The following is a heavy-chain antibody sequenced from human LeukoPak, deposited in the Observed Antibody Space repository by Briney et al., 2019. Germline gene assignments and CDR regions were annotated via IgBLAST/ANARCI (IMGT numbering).Heavy chain of an antibody. CDR1: GYTSTSYG. Sequence: ASVKVSCKASGYTSTSYGISWVRQAPGQGLEWMGWISAYNGNTNYAQKLQGRVTMTTGTSTSTAYMELRSLRSDDTAVYYCARDHNWNYGFSRSSPSDYWGQGTLVTVSS. V-gene: IGHV1-18*01. D-gene: IGHD1-7*01. J-gene: IGHJ4*02. CDR2: ISAYNGNT. CDR3: ARDHNWNYGFSRSSPSDY.